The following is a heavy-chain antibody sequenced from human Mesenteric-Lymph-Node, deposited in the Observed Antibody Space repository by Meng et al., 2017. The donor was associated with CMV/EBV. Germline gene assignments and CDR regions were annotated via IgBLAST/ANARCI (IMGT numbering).Heavy chain of an antibody. J-gene: IGHJ4*02. CDR1: GGSINNGRYY. Sequence: GSLRLSCSVSGGSINNGRYYWGWIRQSPGKGLEWIGSIYYSGSTYYNPSLKSRVTISIDTSKNQFYLKMSSVTAADTAVYYCARLFFNAFRGDYFDSWGQGTLVTVSS. CDR3: ARLFFNAFRGDYFDS. D-gene: IGHD2-8*01. CDR2: IYYSGST. V-gene: IGHV4-39*07.